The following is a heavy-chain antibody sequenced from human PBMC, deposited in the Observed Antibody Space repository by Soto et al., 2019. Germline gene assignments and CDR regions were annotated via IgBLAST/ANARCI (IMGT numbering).Heavy chain of an antibody. D-gene: IGHD5-18*01. CDR2: IYYSGST. CDR3: ARLRDTAMGVFDY. Sequence: QVQLQESGPGLVKPSQTLSLTCTVSGGSISSGGYYWSWISQHPWKGLEWIGYIYYSGSTYYNPSLNSRVTISVDMYKNQLCLKLSSVTDADTDVYYCARLRDTAMGVFDYWGQGTLVTVSS. CDR1: GGSISSGGYY. V-gene: IGHV4-31*03. J-gene: IGHJ4*02.